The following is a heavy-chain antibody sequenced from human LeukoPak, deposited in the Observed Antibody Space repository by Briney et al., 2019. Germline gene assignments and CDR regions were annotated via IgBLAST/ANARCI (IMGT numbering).Heavy chain of an antibody. CDR1: GFTVSSNY. CDR2: INWNGGST. V-gene: IGHV3-20*04. Sequence: GGSLRLSCAASGFTVSSNYMSWVRQAPGKGLEWVSGINWNGGSTGYADSVKGRFTISRDNAKNTLYLQMNSLRAEDTAVYYCARGMSGSYSGFDYWGQGTLVTVSS. J-gene: IGHJ4*02. CDR3: ARGMSGSYSGFDY. D-gene: IGHD1-26*01.